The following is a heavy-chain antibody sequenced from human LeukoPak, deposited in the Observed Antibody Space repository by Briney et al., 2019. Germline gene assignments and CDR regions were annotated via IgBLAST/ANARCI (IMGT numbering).Heavy chain of an antibody. CDR2: IKEDGSEK. CDR3: ASESFRRTGFH. D-gene: IGHD1-14*01. CDR1: GFTFSSYW. Sequence: GGSLRLSCAASGFTFSSYWMSWVRQAPGKGLEWVAKIKEDGSEKYYVDSVKGRFSISRDNGKNSLYLQMSSLRVEDTATYYCASESFRRTGFHWGQGTLVTVSS. J-gene: IGHJ4*02. V-gene: IGHV3-7*01.